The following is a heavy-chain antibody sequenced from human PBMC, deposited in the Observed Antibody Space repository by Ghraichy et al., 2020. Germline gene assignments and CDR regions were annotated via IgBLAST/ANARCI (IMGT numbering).Heavy chain of an antibody. V-gene: IGHV4-39*01. CDR1: GGSISSSSYY. CDR2: IYYSGST. J-gene: IGHJ4*02. Sequence: SETLSLTCTVSGGSISSSSYYWGWIRQPPGKGLEWIGSIYYSGSTYYNPSLKSRVTISVDTSKNQFSLKLSSVTAADTAVYYCASPGYSSMYYFDYWGQGTLVTVSS. D-gene: IGHD6-19*01. CDR3: ASPGYSSMYYFDY.